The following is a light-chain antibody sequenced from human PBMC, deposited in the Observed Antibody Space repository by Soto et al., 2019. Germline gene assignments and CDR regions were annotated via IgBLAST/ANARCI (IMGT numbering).Light chain of an antibody. V-gene: IGKV1D-12*01. J-gene: IGKJ4*01. Sequence: DIKMTQSPSSVSASVGDRVTITCRSSQGIRSWLAWYQQKPGKAPKLLISSASSLQSGVPSRFSGSGSVTDFTLTIRGLQTEDFATYYCQQSETFPVTFGGGTRVDIK. CDR2: SAS. CDR3: QQSETFPVT. CDR1: QGIRSW.